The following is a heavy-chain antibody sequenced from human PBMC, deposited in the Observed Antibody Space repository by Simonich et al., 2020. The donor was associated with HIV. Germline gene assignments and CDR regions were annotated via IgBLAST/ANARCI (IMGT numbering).Heavy chain of an antibody. CDR2: ILYSGRT. D-gene: IGHD1-26*01. Sequence: QVQLQESGPGLVKPSQTLSLTCTVSGCSISSGGYYWSWIRQHPWKSLEWIGYILYSGRTYYNPSLTGRVTISVDTSKNQFSLKLSSVTAADTAVYYCARYRSGTDIWGQGTMVTVSS. V-gene: IGHV4-31*03. CDR3: ARYRSGTDI. J-gene: IGHJ3*02. CDR1: GCSISSGGYY.